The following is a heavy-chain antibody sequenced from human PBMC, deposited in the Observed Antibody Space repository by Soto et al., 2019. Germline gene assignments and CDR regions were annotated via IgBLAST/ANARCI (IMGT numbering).Heavy chain of an antibody. CDR3: AKTQTFNGYYGGFDA. D-gene: IGHD3-3*01. J-gene: IGHJ4*02. V-gene: IGHV3-23*01. CDR2: VSGGGAST. CDR1: GFSFSGYA. Sequence: GGSLRLSCAATGFSFSGYALTWFRHSPGKGLEWLSAVSGGGASTYYADSVRGRFSISRDVSGNMIYLQLNRLTAGDTATYYCAKTQTFNGYYGGFDAWGQGTRVTVSS.